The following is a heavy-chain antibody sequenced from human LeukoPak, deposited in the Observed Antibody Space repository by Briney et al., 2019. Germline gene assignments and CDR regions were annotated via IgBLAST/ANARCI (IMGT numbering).Heavy chain of an antibody. CDR1: GFTFSSYW. J-gene: IGHJ4*02. CDR2: IASDGSST. D-gene: IGHD4-23*01. Sequence: GGSLRLSCAASGFTFSSYWMNWVRQAPGKGLVWVSRIASDGSSTTYADTVKGRFSISRDNAKNTLYLQMNSLRVEDTAVYYCARGRPHGNDYWGQGTLVTVSS. CDR3: ARGRPHGNDY. V-gene: IGHV3-74*01.